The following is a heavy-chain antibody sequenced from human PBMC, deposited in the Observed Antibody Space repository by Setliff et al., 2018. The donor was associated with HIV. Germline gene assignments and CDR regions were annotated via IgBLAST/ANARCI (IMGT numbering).Heavy chain of an antibody. D-gene: IGHD6-13*01. CDR1: GFTFSTNA. Sequence: GGSLRLSCAASGFTFSTNAMNWVRQAPGKGLEWVSGISAGGGSTYYADSVKGRFTISRDNSKNTLYMQMNNLRAEDTAVYYCAKAPLTIVATGGEDCWGQGTLVTVSS. V-gene: IGHV3-23*01. CDR2: ISAGGGST. J-gene: IGHJ4*02. CDR3: AKAPLTIVATGGEDC.